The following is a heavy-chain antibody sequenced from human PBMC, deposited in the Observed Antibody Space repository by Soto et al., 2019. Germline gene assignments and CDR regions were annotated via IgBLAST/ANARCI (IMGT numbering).Heavy chain of an antibody. D-gene: IGHD3-3*01. CDR2: ISGSGGST. CDR1: GFTFSSYA. J-gene: IGHJ6*02. Sequence: ESGGGLVQPGGSLRLSCAASGFTFSSYAMSWVRQAPGKGLEWVSAISGSGGSTYYADSVKGRFTISRDNSKNTLYLQMNSLRAEDTAVYYCAKDTPIDDFWSGYTTNTYYGMDVWGQGTTVTVSS. V-gene: IGHV3-23*01. CDR3: AKDTPIDDFWSGYTTNTYYGMDV.